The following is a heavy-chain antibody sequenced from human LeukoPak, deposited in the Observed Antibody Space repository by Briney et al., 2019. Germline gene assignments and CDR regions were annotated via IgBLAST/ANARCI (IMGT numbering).Heavy chain of an antibody. Sequence: GASVKVSCKAYGYTFTNYFIHWVRQAPGQGLEWMGLIKTSVDSASYAQSFQGRVTMTRDTSTSTVYMELSSLKSEDMAVYYCARYSSSSSLGYWGQGTLVTVSS. J-gene: IGHJ4*02. V-gene: IGHV1-46*01. CDR3: ARYSSSSSLGY. CDR2: IKTSVDSA. CDR1: GYTFTNYF. D-gene: IGHD6-6*01.